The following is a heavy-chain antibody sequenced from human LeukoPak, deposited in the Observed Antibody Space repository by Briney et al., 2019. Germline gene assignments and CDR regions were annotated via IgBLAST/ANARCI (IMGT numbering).Heavy chain of an antibody. D-gene: IGHD5/OR15-5a*01. J-gene: IGHJ6*03. CDR2: ISSSSSYI. Sequence: PGGSLRLSCAASGFTFSSYSMNWVRQAPGKGLEWVSSISSSSSYIYYADSVKGRFTISRDNAKNSLYLQMNSLRAEDTAVYYCASRRVNYYYYYMDVWGKGTTVTVSS. V-gene: IGHV3-21*04. CDR1: GFTFSSYS. CDR3: ASRRVNYYYYYMDV.